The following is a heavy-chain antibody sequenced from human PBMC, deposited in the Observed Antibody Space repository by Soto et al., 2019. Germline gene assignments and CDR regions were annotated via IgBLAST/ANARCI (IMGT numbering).Heavy chain of an antibody. V-gene: IGHV1-69*13. CDR1: GGTFSSYA. CDR3: ARDPLPVEYSSSSTDC. J-gene: IGHJ4*02. Sequence: SVKVSCKASGGTFSSYAISWVRQAPGQGLEWMGGIIPIFGTANYAQKFQGRVTITADESTSTAYMELSSLRSEDTAVYYCARDPLPVEYSSSSTDCWGQGTLVTVSS. D-gene: IGHD6-6*01. CDR2: IIPIFGTA.